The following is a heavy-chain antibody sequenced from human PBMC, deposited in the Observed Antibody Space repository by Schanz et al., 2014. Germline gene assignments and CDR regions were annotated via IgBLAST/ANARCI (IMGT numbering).Heavy chain of an antibody. CDR1: GYTFISYG. J-gene: IGHJ6*02. Sequence: QEQLVQSGAEVRKPGASVKVSCKASGYTFISYGIKWVRQAPGQGLEWMGWISAYNGHTDYAQKLQGRVTLTTDTSTSTAYMELRNLRSDDTAVYYCARAKRFGDMDVWGQGTTVTVSS. V-gene: IGHV1-18*01. CDR3: ARAKRFGDMDV. CDR2: ISAYNGHT. D-gene: IGHD3-10*01.